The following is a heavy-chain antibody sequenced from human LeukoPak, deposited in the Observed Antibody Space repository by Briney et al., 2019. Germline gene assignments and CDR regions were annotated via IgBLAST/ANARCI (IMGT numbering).Heavy chain of an antibody. V-gene: IGHV1-69*01. J-gene: IGHJ5*02. Sequence: SVTVSCKASGGTFSSYAISWVRQAPGQGLEWMGGIIPIFGTANYAQKFQGRVTITADESTSTAYMELSSLRSEDTAVYYCARGIAARPGWFDPWGQGTLVTVSS. CDR3: ARGIAARPGWFDP. CDR1: GGTFSSYA. CDR2: IIPIFGTA. D-gene: IGHD6-6*01.